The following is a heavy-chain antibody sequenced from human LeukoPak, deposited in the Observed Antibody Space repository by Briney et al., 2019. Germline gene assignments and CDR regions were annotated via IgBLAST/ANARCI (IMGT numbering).Heavy chain of an antibody. V-gene: IGHV3-21*01. D-gene: IGHD3-22*01. Sequence: GGSLRLSCAASGFPFSAYSMNWVRQAPGKGLEWVSSISGSSNYMYYADSVKGRFTISRDNAKNSLYLQMSSLRAEDTAVYYCAKAYYDSSGYSYYFDYWGQGTLVTVSS. CDR2: ISGSSNYM. CDR3: AKAYYDSSGYSYYFDY. J-gene: IGHJ4*02. CDR1: GFPFSAYS.